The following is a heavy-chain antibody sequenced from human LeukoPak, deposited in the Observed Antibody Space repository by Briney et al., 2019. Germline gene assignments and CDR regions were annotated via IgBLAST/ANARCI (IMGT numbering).Heavy chain of an antibody. CDR3: ARALLPYCGGDCYDY. V-gene: IGHV3-30*04. J-gene: IGHJ4*02. D-gene: IGHD2-21*01. Sequence: PGGSLRLSCAASGFTFSSYAMHWVRQAPGKGLEWVAVISYDGSNKYYADSVKGRFTISRDNSKNTLYLQMNSLRAEDTAVYYCARALLPYCGGDCYDYWGQGTLVTVSS. CDR1: GFTFSSYA. CDR2: ISYDGSNK.